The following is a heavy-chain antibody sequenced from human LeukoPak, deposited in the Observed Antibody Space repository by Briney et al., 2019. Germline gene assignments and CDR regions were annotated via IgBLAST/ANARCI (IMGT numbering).Heavy chain of an antibody. D-gene: IGHD5-18*01. CDR1: GDTFNSYG. V-gene: IGHV1-69*05. J-gene: IGHJ4*02. CDR3: ARRTATLDY. CDR2: IIPISGAP. Sequence: GASVKVSCNTSGDTFNSYGISWVRQAPGQGLEWMGGIIPISGAPEHAQKFQGRVTIITDESTSTAYMELSSLTSDDTAVYYCARRTATLDYWGQGTLVTVSS.